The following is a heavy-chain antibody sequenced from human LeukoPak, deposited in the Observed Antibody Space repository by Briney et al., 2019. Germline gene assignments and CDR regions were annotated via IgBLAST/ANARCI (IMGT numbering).Heavy chain of an antibody. Sequence: GGSLRLSCAASGFTFSTYAMTWVRQAPGKGLEWVSGISESGDNTYYTDSVKGRFTISRDNSKNTLHLQMSSLRAEDTAVYFCATLVFDSSGYSYFDYWGQGTLVTVSS. CDR1: GFTFSTYA. CDR2: ISESGDNT. J-gene: IGHJ4*02. CDR3: ATLVFDSSGYSYFDY. V-gene: IGHV3-23*01. D-gene: IGHD3-22*01.